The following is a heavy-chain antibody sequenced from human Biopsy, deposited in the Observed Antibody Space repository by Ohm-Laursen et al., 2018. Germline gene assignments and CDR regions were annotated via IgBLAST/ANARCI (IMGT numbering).Heavy chain of an antibody. V-gene: IGHV2-70*16. CDR1: GFSLNTRGMS. CDR3: ARIPILVVPAAIVYRHRRHLQGLDV. J-gene: IGHJ6*02. CDR2: IDWDDAK. D-gene: IGHD2-2*02. Sequence: TQTLTLTCTLSGFSLNTRGMSVTWIRQSPGKDLEWLARIDWDDAKFYSESLKTRLTISKGTSENHVVLTLSDVAPVDTATYYCARIPILVVPAAIVYRHRRHLQGLDVWGQGTTVIVSS.